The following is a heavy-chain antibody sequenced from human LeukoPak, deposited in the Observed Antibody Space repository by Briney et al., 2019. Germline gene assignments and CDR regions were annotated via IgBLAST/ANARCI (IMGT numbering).Heavy chain of an antibody. CDR2: INHSGST. V-gene: IGHV4-34*01. CDR3: ARGAAYCGGDCYPRWFDP. Sequence: SETLSLTCAVYGRSFSGYYWSWIRQPPGKGLEWIGEINHSGSTNYNPSLKSRVTISVDTSKNQFSLKLSSVTAADTAVYYCARGAAYCGGDCYPRWFDPWGQGTLVTVSS. J-gene: IGHJ5*02. D-gene: IGHD2-21*02. CDR1: GRSFSGYY.